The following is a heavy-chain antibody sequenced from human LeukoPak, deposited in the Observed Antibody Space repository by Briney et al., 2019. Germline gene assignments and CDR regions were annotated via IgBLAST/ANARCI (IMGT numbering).Heavy chain of an antibody. CDR2: IYYSGST. CDR3: ARQDVDYCSSTSCYRALYSSSFHRPDY. CDR1: GGSISTYNYY. V-gene: IGHV4-39*07. Sequence: MTSETLSLTCTVSGGSISTYNYYWGWIRQPPGKGLEWIGSIYYSGSTYYNPSLKSRVTISLDTSKNQFSLKLNSVTAADTAVYYCARQDVDYCSSTSCYRALYSSSFHRPDYWGQGTLVTVSS. D-gene: IGHD2-2*02. J-gene: IGHJ4*02.